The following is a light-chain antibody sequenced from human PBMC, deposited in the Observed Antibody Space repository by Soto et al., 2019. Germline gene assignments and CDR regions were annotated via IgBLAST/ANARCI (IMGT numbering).Light chain of an antibody. CDR1: RSISNW. CDR2: DAS. J-gene: IGKJ5*01. CDR3: QQRNRYPIT. V-gene: IGKV1-5*01. Sequence: DIQMKQSPSTLSASVGDRVTLTCRASRSISNWLAWYQQRPGIAPKLLIFDASIVQSGVPSRFSGSGSGTEFTLSSSRLQTDDVATYYCQQRNRYPITFGQGTRLEIK.